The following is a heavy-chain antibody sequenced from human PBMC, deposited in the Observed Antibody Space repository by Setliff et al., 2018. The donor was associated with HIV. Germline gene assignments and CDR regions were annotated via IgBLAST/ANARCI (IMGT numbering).Heavy chain of an antibody. V-gene: IGHV4-39*01. J-gene: IGHJ4*02. CDR3: ARLDSLMASFDF. Sequence: PSETLSLTCTVSGGSISTSTYYWGWIRQPPGKGLEWIGSIYYSGSTYYNPSLKSRVTISVDMSKNQFSLRLTSVTAADTAVYYCARLDSLMASFDFWGQGAPVTVSS. CDR2: IYYSGST. D-gene: IGHD3-9*01. CDR1: GGSISTSTYY.